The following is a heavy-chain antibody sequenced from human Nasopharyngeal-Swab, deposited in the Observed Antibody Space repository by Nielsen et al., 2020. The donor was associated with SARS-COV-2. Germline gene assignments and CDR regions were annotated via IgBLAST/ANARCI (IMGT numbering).Heavy chain of an antibody. CDR2: INPDNGNT. J-gene: IGHJ4*02. Sequence: ASVKVSCKASGYTFINYAIHWVRQAPGQSLEYMGRINPDNGNTRYSHNFQGRVTITRDTSASTAYLELSSLRSEDTAIYYCSRDRPEVSYWGQGTLVTVSS. CDR1: GYTFINYA. CDR3: SRDRPEVSY. V-gene: IGHV1-3*01.